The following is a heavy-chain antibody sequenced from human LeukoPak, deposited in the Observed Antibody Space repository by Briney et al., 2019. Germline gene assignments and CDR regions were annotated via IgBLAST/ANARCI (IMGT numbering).Heavy chain of an antibody. CDR1: GFTFSSYW. D-gene: IGHD3-3*01. CDR2: IKQDGSEK. CDR3: AKDSRFLEWLSPWYFDY. J-gene: IGHJ4*02. V-gene: IGHV3-7*03. Sequence: GGSLRLSCAASGFTFSSYWMSWVRQAPGKGLEWVANIKQDGSEKYYVDSVKGRFTISRDNAKNSLYLQMNSLRAEDTAVYYCAKDSRFLEWLSPWYFDYWGQGTLVTVSS.